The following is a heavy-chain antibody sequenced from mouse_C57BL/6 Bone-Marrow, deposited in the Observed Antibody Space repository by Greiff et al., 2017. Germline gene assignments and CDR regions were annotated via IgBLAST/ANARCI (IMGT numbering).Heavy chain of an antibody. V-gene: IGHV14-2*01. Sequence: EVMLVESGAELVKPGASVKLSCTASGFNIKDYYIHWVKQRTEQGLEWIGRIDPEDGETKYAPKFQDKATIKADTSSNTAYLQLSSLTSEDTAVYYCTRSLIYYVTNCWGQGNTLSVTS. D-gene: IGHD1-1*01. CDR3: TRSLIYYVTNC. CDR2: IDPEDGET. J-gene: IGHJ2*01. CDR1: GFNIKDYY.